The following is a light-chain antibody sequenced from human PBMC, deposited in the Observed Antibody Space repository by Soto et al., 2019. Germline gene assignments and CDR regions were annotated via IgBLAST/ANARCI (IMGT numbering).Light chain of an antibody. Sequence: QSALTQPPSASGAPGQRVTISCTGSSSNIGAGYDVHWYQQLPGTAPKVLIYDNNNRPSGVPDRFSGSKSGTSASLAITGLQAEDEADYYCHSYDVSLSGPVFGGGTKLTVL. CDR2: DNN. V-gene: IGLV1-40*01. CDR3: HSYDVSLSGPV. CDR1: SSNIGAGYD. J-gene: IGLJ2*01.